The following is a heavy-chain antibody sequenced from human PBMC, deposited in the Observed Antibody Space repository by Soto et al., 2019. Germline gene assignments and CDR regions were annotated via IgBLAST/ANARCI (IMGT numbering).Heavy chain of an antibody. V-gene: IGHV4-39*01. J-gene: IGHJ6*02. CDR1: GGSISSSSYY. CDR2: IYYSGST. CDR3: ARHWTPSGYDFSHYYYGMDV. Sequence: QLQLQESGPGLVKPSETLSLTCTVSGGSISSSSYYWGWIRQPPGKGLEWIGSIYYSGSTYYNPSLKRRVTISVATSKNQFSPKLSSVTAADTAVYYCARHWTPSGYDFSHYYYGMDVWGQGTTVTVSS. D-gene: IGHD5-12*01.